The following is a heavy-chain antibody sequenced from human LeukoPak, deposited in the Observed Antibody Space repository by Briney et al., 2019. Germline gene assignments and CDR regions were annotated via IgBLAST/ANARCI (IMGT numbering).Heavy chain of an antibody. D-gene: IGHD5-18*01. J-gene: IGHJ4*02. CDR1: GGTFISYA. Sequence: ASVKVSCKASGGTFISYAISWVRQAPGQGLEWMGRIIPIFGTANYAQKFQGRVTITTDESTSTAYMELSSLRSEDTAVYYCASANLEYSYGYVVDYWGQGTLVTVSS. V-gene: IGHV1-69*05. CDR2: IIPIFGTA. CDR3: ASANLEYSYGYVVDY.